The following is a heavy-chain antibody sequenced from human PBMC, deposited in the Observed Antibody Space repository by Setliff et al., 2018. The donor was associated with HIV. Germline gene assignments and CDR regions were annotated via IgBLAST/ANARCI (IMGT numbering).Heavy chain of an antibody. CDR1: GGSISRYY. Sequence: PSETLSLTCTVSGGSISRYYWSWIRQPPGKGLEWIGNIYYSGRTYYNPSLKSRVAISLDTSKNQFSLKLSSVTAADTAVYYCARRGLDTTLVDAFDIWGQGTMVTVSS. CDR2: IYYSGRT. J-gene: IGHJ3*02. D-gene: IGHD1-1*01. CDR3: ARRGLDTTLVDAFDI. V-gene: IGHV4-59*12.